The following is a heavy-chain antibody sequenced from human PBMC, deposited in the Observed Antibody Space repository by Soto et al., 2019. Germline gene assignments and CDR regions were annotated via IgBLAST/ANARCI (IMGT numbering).Heavy chain of an antibody. V-gene: IGHV1-18*01. J-gene: IGHJ4*02. D-gene: IGHD3-22*01. CDR2: ISAYSGNT. CDR3: ARDFCQSSGYCDY. Sequence: QVQLVQSGAEVKKPGASVKVSCKAYGYTFSSYGLSWVRQAPGQGLEWMGWISAYSGNTVYTQRFKGRLTMATDTSTGTAYMELRSLRSDDTAVYYCARDFCQSSGYCDYWGQGTLVTVSS. CDR1: GYTFSSYG.